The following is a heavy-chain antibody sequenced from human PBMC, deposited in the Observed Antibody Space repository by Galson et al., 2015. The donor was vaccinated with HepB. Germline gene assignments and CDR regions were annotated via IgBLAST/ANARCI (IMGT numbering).Heavy chain of an antibody. CDR1: GGSFSNSI. Sequence: SVKVSCKASGGSFSNSIISWVRQAPGQGLEWMGGIIIMFGTPNYAQKLQGRVTITADESTSTVYMELRSLRSEDTAVYYCARIRRYNYGSLKPQVSYGMDVWGPGSTVTVSS. V-gene: IGHV1-69*13. CDR2: IIIMFGTP. J-gene: IGHJ6*02. CDR3: ARIRRYNYGSLKPQVSYGMDV. D-gene: IGHD5-18*01.